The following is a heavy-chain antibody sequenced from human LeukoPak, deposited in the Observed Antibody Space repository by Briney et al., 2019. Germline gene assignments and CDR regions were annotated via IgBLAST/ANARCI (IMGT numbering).Heavy chain of an antibody. Sequence: GASVKVSCKASGYTFTSYDINWVRQATGQGLEWMGWMNPNSGNTGYAQKFQGRVTMTRNTSISTAYMELSSLRTEDTAVYYCAKDRCSNGIGCYYYYMEVWGKGTTVTISS. J-gene: IGHJ6*03. CDR1: GYTFTSYD. CDR2: MNPNSGNT. D-gene: IGHD2-8*01. V-gene: IGHV1-8*01. CDR3: AKDRCSNGIGCYYYYMEV.